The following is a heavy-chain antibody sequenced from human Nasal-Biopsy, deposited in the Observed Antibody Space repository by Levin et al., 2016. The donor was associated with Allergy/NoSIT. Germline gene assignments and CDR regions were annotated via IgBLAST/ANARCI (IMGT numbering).Heavy chain of an antibody. Sequence: SGPTLVKPTQTLTLTCTFSGFSLSATGVGVGWIRQPPGKALEWLALIYWDADKRYSPSLRSRLTITKDTTKNQVVLTMTNMDPVDTATYYCARIVRGHDSRGYYQSGLDSWGQGTLVTVSS. J-gene: IGHJ4*02. D-gene: IGHD3-22*01. CDR1: GFSLSATGVG. CDR2: IYWDADK. V-gene: IGHV2-5*02. CDR3: ARIVRGHDSRGYYQSGLDS.